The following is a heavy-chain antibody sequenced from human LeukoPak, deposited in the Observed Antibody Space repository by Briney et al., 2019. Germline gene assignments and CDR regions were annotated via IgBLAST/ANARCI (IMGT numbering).Heavy chain of an antibody. Sequence: GGSLRLSCAASGFTFISYTMNWVRQAPGKGREWISKISIDGSTTYYADSVKGRFTISRDNAKNSLYLQMNSLRAEDTAVYYCARAWGNDYDLNYWGQGTLVTVSS. V-gene: IGHV3-48*04. CDR2: ISIDGSTT. CDR1: GFTFISYT. CDR3: ARAWGNDYDLNY. D-gene: IGHD3-3*01. J-gene: IGHJ4*02.